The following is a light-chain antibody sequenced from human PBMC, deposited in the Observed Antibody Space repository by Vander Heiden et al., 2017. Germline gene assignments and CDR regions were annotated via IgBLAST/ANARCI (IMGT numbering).Light chain of an antibody. Sequence: DIQVAQSPSTLSASVGDRVTITCRASQSIDNWLAWYKQKPGKGPKLLIYEASSLDSGVPSRFSGSGSATEFTLTISSLQPGDFATYYCQQYNSHSRTFGQGTKVDIK. J-gene: IGKJ1*01. CDR1: QSIDNW. V-gene: IGKV1-5*03. CDR2: EAS. CDR3: QQYNSHSRT.